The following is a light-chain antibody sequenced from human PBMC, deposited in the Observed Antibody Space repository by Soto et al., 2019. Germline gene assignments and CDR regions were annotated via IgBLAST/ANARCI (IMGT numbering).Light chain of an antibody. J-gene: IGKJ4*01. V-gene: IGKV1-5*03. Sequence: IQMTQSPSTLLASVGDRVTITCRASQSISSWLAWYQQKPGKAPKLLIYKASSLEGGVPSRFSGSGSGTDVTLTISSLQPDDFAPYYCQQYHSYSLTFGGGTKVDIK. CDR2: KAS. CDR3: QQYHSYSLT. CDR1: QSISSW.